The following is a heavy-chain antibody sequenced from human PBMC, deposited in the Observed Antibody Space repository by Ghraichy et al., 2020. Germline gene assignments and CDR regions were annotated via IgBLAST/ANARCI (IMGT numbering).Heavy chain of an antibody. V-gene: IGHV4-34*01. J-gene: IGHJ5*02. CDR1: GGSFSGYY. D-gene: IGHD6-19*01. CDR3: ARPALSIAVAGSWFDP. CDR2: INHSGST. Sequence: SETLSLTCAVYGGSFSGYYWSWIRQPPGKGLEWIGEINHSGSTNYNPSLKSRVTISVDTSKNQFSLKLSSVTAADTAVYYCARPALSIAVAGSWFDPWGQGTLVTVSS.